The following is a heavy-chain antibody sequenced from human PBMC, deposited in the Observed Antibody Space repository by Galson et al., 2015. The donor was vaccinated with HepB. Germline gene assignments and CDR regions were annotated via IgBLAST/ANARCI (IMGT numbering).Heavy chain of an antibody. V-gene: IGHV5-51*03. D-gene: IGHD2-15*01. CDR3: ARNGYCSDGACFGCAF. CDR2: IYPGDSDT. Sequence: QSGAEVKKPGESLKISCETSGYSFTGYWIGWVRQMPGKGLEWMGIIYPGDSDTRYSPSFQGQVTMSIDKSISTAYLHWSSLKASDTAIYYCARNGYCSDGACFGCAFWGQGTRVTVSS. J-gene: IGHJ4*02. CDR1: GYSFTGYW.